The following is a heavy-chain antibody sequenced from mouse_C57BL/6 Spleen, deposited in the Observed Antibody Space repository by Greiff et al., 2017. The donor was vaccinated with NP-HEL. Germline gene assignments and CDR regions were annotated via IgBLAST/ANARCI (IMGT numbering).Heavy chain of an antibody. CDR3: AVDGYYSYYYAMDY. CDR2: ISSGSSTI. V-gene: IGHV5-17*01. J-gene: IGHJ4*01. D-gene: IGHD2-3*01. Sequence: DVQLVESGGGLVKPGGSLKLSCAASGFTFSDYGMHWVRQAPEKGLEWVAYISSGSSTIYYADTVKGRFTISRDNAKNTLFLQMTSLRSEDTAMYYCAVDGYYSYYYAMDYWGQGTSVTVSS. CDR1: GFTFSDYG.